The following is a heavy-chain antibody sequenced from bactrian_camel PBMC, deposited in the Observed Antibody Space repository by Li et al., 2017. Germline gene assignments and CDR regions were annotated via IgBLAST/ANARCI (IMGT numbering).Heavy chain of an antibody. CDR2: IQPGTDTT. CDR1: AYRRSHNC. V-gene: IGHV3S54*01. CDR3: AADLTCGGYWLGAGELRATEYNY. D-gene: IGHD5*01. J-gene: IGHJ4*01. Sequence: VQLVESGGGAVQAGGSLRLSCAGTAYRRSHNCIGWFRQAPGQEREGVAAIQPGTDTTVYADSVRGRFTISRDNAKNSQYLEMNSLKPEDTAVYYCAADLTCGGYWLGAGELRATEYNYWGQGTQVTVS.